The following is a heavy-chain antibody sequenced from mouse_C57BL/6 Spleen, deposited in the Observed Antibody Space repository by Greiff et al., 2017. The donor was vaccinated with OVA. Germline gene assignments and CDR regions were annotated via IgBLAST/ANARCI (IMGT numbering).Heavy chain of an antibody. J-gene: IGHJ2*01. CDR3: ARHPSNWDYFDY. CDR2: FYPGSGSI. V-gene: IGHV1-62-2*01. CDR1: GYTFTEYT. Sequence: VQGVESGAELVKPGASVKLSCKASGYTFTEYTIHWVKQRSGQGLEWIGWFYPGSGSIKYNEKFKDKATLTADKSSSTVYMELSRLTSEDSAVYFCARHPSNWDYFDYWGQGTTLTVSS. D-gene: IGHD4-1*01.